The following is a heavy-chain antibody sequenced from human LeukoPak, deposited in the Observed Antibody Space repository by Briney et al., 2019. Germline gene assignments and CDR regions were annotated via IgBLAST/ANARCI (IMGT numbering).Heavy chain of an antibody. V-gene: IGHV1-18*01. CDR1: GYTLTSYG. D-gene: IGHD3-16*02. CDR3: ARDNLRLGELSVTDY. CDR2: ISAYNGNT. J-gene: IGHJ4*02. Sequence: ASVKVSCKASGYTLTSYGISWVRQAPGQGLEWMGWISAYNGNTNYAQKLQGRVTMTTDTSTSTAYMELRSLRSDDTAVYYCARDNLRLGELSVTDYWGQGTQVTVSS.